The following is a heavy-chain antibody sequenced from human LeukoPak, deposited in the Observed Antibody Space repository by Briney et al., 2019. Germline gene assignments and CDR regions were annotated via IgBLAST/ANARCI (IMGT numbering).Heavy chain of an antibody. V-gene: IGHV3-7*01. Sequence: GGSLRLSCAASGFTFSTCWMTWVRQAPGKGLEWVANINQDGSEKYYVDSVKGRFTISRDNAKNSLYLQMNSLTAEDTAVYYCARWFGEPRAFDFWGRGTMVTVSS. CDR3: ARWFGEPRAFDF. D-gene: IGHD3-10*01. J-gene: IGHJ3*01. CDR1: GFTFSTCW. CDR2: INQDGSEK.